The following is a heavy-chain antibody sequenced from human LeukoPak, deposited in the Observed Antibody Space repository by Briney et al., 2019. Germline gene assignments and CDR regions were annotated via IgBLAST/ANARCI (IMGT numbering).Heavy chain of an antibody. V-gene: IGHV3-48*03. D-gene: IGHD3-10*01. CDR2: ITSSCST. Sequence: QPGGSLRLSCAASGFTFSGYEMNWVRQAPGKGLESVSYITSSCSTHYGDSVKGRFTISRDNAKDSLYLQMNSLRAEDTAVYYCARAGAHIFAFWGQGTLVTVSS. J-gene: IGHJ4*02. CDR3: ARAGAHIFAF. CDR1: GFTFSGYE.